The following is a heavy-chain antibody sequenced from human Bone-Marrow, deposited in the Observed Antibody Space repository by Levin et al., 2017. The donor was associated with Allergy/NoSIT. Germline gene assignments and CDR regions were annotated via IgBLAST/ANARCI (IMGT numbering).Heavy chain of an antibody. Sequence: LSLTCAASGLSFRTYGMHWVRQAPGKGLEWVAVISYDGGEKYYGDSVKGRFTISRDNAKNTLYLQLRNLRSADTAVYYCAKSSNSRGYYYFPMDVWGQGTTVTVSS. CDR1: GLSFRTYG. J-gene: IGHJ6*02. CDR3: AKSSNSRGYYYFPMDV. CDR2: ISYDGGEK. D-gene: IGHD2-15*01. V-gene: IGHV3-30*18.